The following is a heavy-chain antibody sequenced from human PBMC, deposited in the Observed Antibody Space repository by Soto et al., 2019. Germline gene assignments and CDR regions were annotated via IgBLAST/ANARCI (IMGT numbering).Heavy chain of an antibody. CDR3: ATERGIAAAGTSRDYFDY. CDR2: FDPEDGET. J-gene: IGHJ4*02. V-gene: IGHV1-24*01. Sequence: GASVKVSCKVSGYTLTELSMHWVRQAPGKGLEWMGGFDPEDGETIYAQKFQGRVTMTEDTSTDTAYMELSSLRSEDTAVYYCATERGIAAAGTSRDYFDYWGQGTLVTSPQ. CDR1: GYTLTELS. D-gene: IGHD6-13*01.